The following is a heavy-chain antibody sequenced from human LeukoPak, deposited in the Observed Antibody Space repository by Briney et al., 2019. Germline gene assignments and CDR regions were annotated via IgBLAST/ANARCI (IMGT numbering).Heavy chain of an antibody. D-gene: IGHD1-26*01. Sequence: PGGSLRLSCAASGFTFSTYAMSWVRQAPGKGLEWVSAISGSTENTYYADSVEGRFTISRDNSKNTLYLRMNSLRAEDTAVYYCGAAYSGSSPFDYWGQGTLVTVSS. J-gene: IGHJ4*02. CDR2: ISGSTENT. CDR1: GFTFSTYA. CDR3: GAAYSGSSPFDY. V-gene: IGHV3-23*01.